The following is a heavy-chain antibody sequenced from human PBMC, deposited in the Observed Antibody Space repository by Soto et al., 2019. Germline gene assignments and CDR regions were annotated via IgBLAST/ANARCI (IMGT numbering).Heavy chain of an antibody. Sequence: PGGSLRLSCAASGFTFSSYGMHWVRQAPGKGLEWVAVIWYDGSNKYYADSVKGRFTISRDNSKNTLYLQMNSLRAEDTAVYYCARGQDRLLAYYYYGMDVWGQGTTVTVSS. J-gene: IGHJ6*02. CDR3: ARGQDRLLAYYYYGMDV. V-gene: IGHV3-33*01. D-gene: IGHD2-2*01. CDR2: IWYDGSNK. CDR1: GFTFSSYG.